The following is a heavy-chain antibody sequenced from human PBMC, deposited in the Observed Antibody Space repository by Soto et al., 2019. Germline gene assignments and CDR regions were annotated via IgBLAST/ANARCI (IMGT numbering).Heavy chain of an antibody. CDR2: ISSSSSYI. V-gene: IGHV3-21*01. CDR3: ARAYQLTAFDI. J-gene: IGHJ3*02. Sequence: GGSLRLSCAGSGFTLSDHYIDWVRQAPGKGLEWYSSISSSSSYIYYADSVKGRFTISRDNAKNSLYLQMNSLRAEDTAVYYCARAYQLTAFDIWGQGTMVTVSS. D-gene: IGHD2-2*01. CDR1: GFTLSDHY.